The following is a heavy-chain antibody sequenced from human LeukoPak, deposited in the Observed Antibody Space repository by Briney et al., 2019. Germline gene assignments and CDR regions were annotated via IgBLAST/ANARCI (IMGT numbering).Heavy chain of an antibody. Sequence: GGSLTLSCAASGFTFSSDSVNWVRQAPGKGMEWVSSISSSSSYIYYADSVKGRFTISRDNAKNSLYSQMNSLRAEDTAVYYCARDRADGSGSYYKGFDYWGQGTLVTVSS. CDR1: GFTFSSDS. D-gene: IGHD3-10*01. CDR2: ISSSSSYI. V-gene: IGHV3-21*01. J-gene: IGHJ4*02. CDR3: ARDRADGSGSYYKGFDY.